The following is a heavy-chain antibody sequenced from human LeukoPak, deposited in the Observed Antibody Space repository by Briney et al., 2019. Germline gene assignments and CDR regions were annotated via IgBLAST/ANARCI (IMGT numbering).Heavy chain of an antibody. CDR2: IITFLDRA. D-gene: IGHD4-17*01. Sequence: SVKVSCKASGGLFSSYTITWVRQAPGQGLEWMGRIITFLDRADYAQNFQGRVTITADKSTSTVYMESRRLRSEDTAVYYCARNYGDYDAFDIWGQGTMVAVSS. V-gene: IGHV1-69*02. CDR1: GGLFSSYT. CDR3: ARNYGDYDAFDI. J-gene: IGHJ3*02.